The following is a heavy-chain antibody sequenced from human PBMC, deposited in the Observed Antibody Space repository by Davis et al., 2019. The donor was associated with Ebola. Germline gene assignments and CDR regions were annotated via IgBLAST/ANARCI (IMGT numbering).Heavy chain of an antibody. D-gene: IGHD3-9*01. CDR2: IKQDGSEK. J-gene: IGHJ6*02. Sequence: GESLKISCAASGFTFSSYWMSWVRQAPGKGLEWVANIKQDGSEKYYVDSVKGRFTISRDNAKNSLYLQMNSLRAEDTAVYYCARVPVPVYDILTGYSLYYYYGMDVWGQGTTVTVSS. V-gene: IGHV3-7*01. CDR1: GFTFSSYW. CDR3: ARVPVPVYDILTGYSLYYYYGMDV.